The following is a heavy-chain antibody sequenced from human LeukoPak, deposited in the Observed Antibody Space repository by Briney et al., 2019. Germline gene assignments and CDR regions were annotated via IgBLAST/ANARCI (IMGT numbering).Heavy chain of an antibody. J-gene: IGHJ4*02. Sequence: HGESLKISCKGSGYSFTSYWIGWVRQMPGKGPEWMGIIYPGDSDTRYSPSFQGQVTISADKSISTAYLQWSSLKASDTAMYYCARISAAAVKDFDYWGQGTLVTVSS. CDR3: ARISAAAVKDFDY. CDR2: IYPGDSDT. CDR1: GYSFTSYW. D-gene: IGHD6-13*01. V-gene: IGHV5-51*01.